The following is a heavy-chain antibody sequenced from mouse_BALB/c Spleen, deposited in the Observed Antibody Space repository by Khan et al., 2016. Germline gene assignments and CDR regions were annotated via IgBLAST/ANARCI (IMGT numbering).Heavy chain of an antibody. CDR1: GFTFSSFG. D-gene: IGHD1-1*01. CDR2: ISSGSSTI. J-gene: IGHJ3*01. CDR3: AQERAAVVPFAY. V-gene: IGHV5-17*02. Sequence: EVELVESGGGLVQPGGSRKLSCAASGFTFSSFGMHWVRQAPEKGLEWVAYISSGSSTIFYADTVMGRFTISRDNPKNTLFLQMTSLRSEDTVIYYCAQERAAVVPFAYWGQGTLVTVSA.